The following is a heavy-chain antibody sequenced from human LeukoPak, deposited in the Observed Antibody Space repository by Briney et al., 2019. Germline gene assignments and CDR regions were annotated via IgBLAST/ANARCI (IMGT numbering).Heavy chain of an antibody. J-gene: IGHJ4*02. CDR2: ISAYNGNT. CDR3: ARGAQVGAPTT. Sequence: GASVKVSCTASGYTFTSYGISWVRQAPGQGLEWMGWISAYNGNTNYAQKFQGRVTITADEATSTAYMELSRLRSEDTAVYYCARGAQVGAPTTWGQGTLVTVSS. D-gene: IGHD1-26*01. V-gene: IGHV1-18*01. CDR1: GYTFTSYG.